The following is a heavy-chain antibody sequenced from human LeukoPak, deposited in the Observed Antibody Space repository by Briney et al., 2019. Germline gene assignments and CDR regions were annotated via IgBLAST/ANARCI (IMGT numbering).Heavy chain of an antibody. CDR2: IRPSGDNT. CDR1: GFTFSSYD. Sequence: GGSLRLSCAASGFTFSSYDMTWVRQAPGRGLEWVSSIRPSGDNTYYGDSVKGRFTISRDNSKNTVYLQMNSLRAEDTAVYYCARPYYYDSSGYDALAVWGQGTLVTVSS. D-gene: IGHD3-22*01. CDR3: ARPYYYDSSGYDALAV. V-gene: IGHV3-23*01. J-gene: IGHJ4*02.